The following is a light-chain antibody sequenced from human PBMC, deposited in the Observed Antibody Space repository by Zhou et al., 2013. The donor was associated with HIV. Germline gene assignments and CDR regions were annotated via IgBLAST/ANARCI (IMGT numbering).Light chain of an antibody. V-gene: IGKV3-20*01. J-gene: IGKJ2*01. CDR1: QSISSY. CDR2: GAS. Sequence: IVLTQSPATLSLSPGERATLSCRASQSISSYLAWYQQKPGQPPRLLIYGASTRATGIPDRFSGSGSGTEFTLTISRLEPEDFAVYYCQHYGVSPYTFGPGTKLEI. CDR3: QHYGVSPYT.